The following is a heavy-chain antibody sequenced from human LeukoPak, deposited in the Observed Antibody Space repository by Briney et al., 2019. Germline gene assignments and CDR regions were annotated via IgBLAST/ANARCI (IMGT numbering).Heavy chain of an antibody. V-gene: IGHV3-23*01. Sequence: GGSLRLSCAAPGFTFSSYAMSWIRQAPGKGLEWVSAISGSGGSTYYADSVKGRFTISRDNSKNTLYLQMNSLRAEDTAVYYCAKDGHDYGDWFDPWGQGTLVTVSS. CDR1: GFTFSSYA. D-gene: IGHD4-17*01. CDR2: ISGSGGST. CDR3: AKDGHDYGDWFDP. J-gene: IGHJ5*02.